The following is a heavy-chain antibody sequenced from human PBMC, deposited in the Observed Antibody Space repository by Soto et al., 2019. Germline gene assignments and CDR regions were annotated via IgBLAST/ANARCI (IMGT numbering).Heavy chain of an antibody. Sequence: ASVKVSCKASGYTFTGYYMHWVRQAPGQGLEWMGWINPNSGRTNYAQQFQGRVTMTRDTSISPAYMELSRLRSDDTAVYYCAREITYYYGSGSYYIRYFDYWGQGTLVTVSS. CDR3: AREITYYYGSGSYYIRYFDY. CDR2: INPNSGRT. CDR1: GYTFTGYY. D-gene: IGHD3-10*01. J-gene: IGHJ4*02. V-gene: IGHV1-2*02.